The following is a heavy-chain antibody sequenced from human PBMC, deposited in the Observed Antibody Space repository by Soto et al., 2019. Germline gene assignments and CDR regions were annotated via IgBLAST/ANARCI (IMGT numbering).Heavy chain of an antibody. CDR3: ARGRYMVRGVIINYYYYGMDV. CDR1: GYTFTSYD. D-gene: IGHD3-10*01. J-gene: IGHJ6*02. Sequence: VASVKVSCKASGYTFTSYDINWVRQATGQGLEWMGWMNPNSGNTGYAQKFQGRVTMTRNTSISTAYMELSSLRSEDTAVYYCARGRYMVRGVIINYYYYGMDVWGQGTTVTVSS. V-gene: IGHV1-8*01. CDR2: MNPNSGNT.